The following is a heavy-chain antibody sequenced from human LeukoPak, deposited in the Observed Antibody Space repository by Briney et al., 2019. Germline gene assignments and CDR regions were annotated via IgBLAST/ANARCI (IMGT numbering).Heavy chain of an antibody. D-gene: IGHD3-22*01. Sequence: SETLSLTCTVSGGSISSYYWSWIRQPPGKGLEWIGYIYYGGSTNYNPSLKSRVTISVDTSKNQFSLKLSSVTAADTAVYYCAREMRPTYYYDSSGSPGYWGQGTLVTVSS. CDR2: IYYGGST. V-gene: IGHV4-59*12. CDR1: GGSISSYY. CDR3: AREMRPTYYYDSSGSPGY. J-gene: IGHJ4*02.